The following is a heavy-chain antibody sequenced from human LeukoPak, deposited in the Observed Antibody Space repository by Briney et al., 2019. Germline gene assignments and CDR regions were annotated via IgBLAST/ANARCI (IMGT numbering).Heavy chain of an antibody. CDR2: INSDGSST. CDR1: GFTFGSYW. Sequence: PGGCLRLSCAASGFTFGSYWVHWVRQAPGKGLVWVSPINSDGSSTSYADSVKGRFTISRDNAKNTLSLQMNSLRAEDTAVYYCARVGGSNAFDIWGQGTMVIVS. D-gene: IGHD1-26*01. CDR3: ARVGGSNAFDI. J-gene: IGHJ3*02. V-gene: IGHV3-74*01.